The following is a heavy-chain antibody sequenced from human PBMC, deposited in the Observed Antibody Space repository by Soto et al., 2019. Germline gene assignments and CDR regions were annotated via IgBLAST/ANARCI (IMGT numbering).Heavy chain of an antibody. CDR3: ARAVVTTTPNFEY. CDR1: GYTFTGHY. CDR2: INPNSGVT. D-gene: IGHD5-12*01. J-gene: IGHJ4*02. V-gene: IGHV1-2*04. Sequence: QVQLVQSGAEVKKPGASMKVSCKASGYTFTGHYIHWVRQAPGQGLEWMGWINPNSGVTNYAQKLQGWVTLTRDTSISTAYMELSRLRSDDTALYYCARAVVTTTPNFEYWGQGTLVTVSS.